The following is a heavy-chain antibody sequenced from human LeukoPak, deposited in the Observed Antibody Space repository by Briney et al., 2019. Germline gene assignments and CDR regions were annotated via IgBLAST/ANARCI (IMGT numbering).Heavy chain of an antibody. Sequence: GGSLRLSCAASGFTFSSYGMSWVRQAPGKGLEWVSSISGSGGSTYYADSVKGRFTISRDNSRNTLYLQMNSLRAEDTAVYYCARSGLSRFGFWGQGTLVTVSS. CDR3: ARSGLSRFGF. D-gene: IGHD2/OR15-2a*01. CDR2: ISGSGGST. J-gene: IGHJ4*02. CDR1: GFTFSSYG. V-gene: IGHV3-23*01.